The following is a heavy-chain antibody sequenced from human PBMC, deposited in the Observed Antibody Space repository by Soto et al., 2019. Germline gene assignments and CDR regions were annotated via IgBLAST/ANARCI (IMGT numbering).Heavy chain of an antibody. CDR3: ARHDYAHHDGLYYYYMDV. J-gene: IGHJ6*03. D-gene: IGHD4-17*01. Sequence: QLQLQESGPGLVKPSENLSLTCTVSGGSISSSSYYWGWIRQPPGQGLEWIGSIYYSGSTYYNPSLKSRVTISLDTSKNQFSLKLSSVTAADTAGYYCARHDYAHHDGLYYYYMDVWGKGTTVTVSS. V-gene: IGHV4-39*01. CDR1: GGSISSSSYY. CDR2: IYYSGST.